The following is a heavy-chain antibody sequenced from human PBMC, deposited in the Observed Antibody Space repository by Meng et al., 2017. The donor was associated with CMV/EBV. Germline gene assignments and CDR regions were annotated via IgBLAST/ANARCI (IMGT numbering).Heavy chain of an antibody. CDR3: AKGRYDFWSGYYEAY. CDR1: GFTFSSYA. J-gene: IGHJ4*02. D-gene: IGHD3-3*01. Sequence: ESLKISCAASGFTFSSYAMSWVRQAPGKGLEWVSVIYSGGSSTYYADSVKGRFTISRDNSKNTLYLQMNSLRAEDTAVYYCAKGRYDFWSGYYEAYWGQGTLVTVSS. V-gene: IGHV3-23*03. CDR2: IYSGGSST.